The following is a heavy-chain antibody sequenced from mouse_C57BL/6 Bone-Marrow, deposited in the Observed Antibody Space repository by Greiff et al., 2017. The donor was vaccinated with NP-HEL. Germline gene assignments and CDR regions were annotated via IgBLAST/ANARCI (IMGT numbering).Heavy chain of an antibody. V-gene: IGHV1-22*01. CDR2: INPNNGGT. Sequence: EVQLQQSGPELVKPGASVKMSCKASGYTFTDYNMHWVKQSHGKSLEWIGYINPNNGGTSYNQKFKGKATLTVNKSSSTAYMELRSLTSEDSAVYYCARGVYYGSSYDYFDYWGQGTTLTVSS. D-gene: IGHD1-1*01. CDR3: ARGVYYGSSYDYFDY. J-gene: IGHJ2*01. CDR1: GYTFTDYN.